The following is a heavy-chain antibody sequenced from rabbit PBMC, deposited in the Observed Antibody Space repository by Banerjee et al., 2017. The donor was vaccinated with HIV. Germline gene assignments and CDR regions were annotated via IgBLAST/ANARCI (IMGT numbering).Heavy chain of an antibody. J-gene: IGHJ6*01. D-gene: IGHD2-1*01. CDR2: IYTDSDGT. Sequence: QEQLVESGGGLVQPEGSLTLTCTASGFSFSTTYYMCWVRQAPGKGLELIACIYTDSDGTWYTSWVNGRFTITRSTSLNTVDLKMTSLTAADTATYFCARGFTMTVLDLWGQGTLVTVS. V-gene: IGHV1S43*01. CDR3: ARGFTMTVLDL. CDR1: GFSFSTTYY.